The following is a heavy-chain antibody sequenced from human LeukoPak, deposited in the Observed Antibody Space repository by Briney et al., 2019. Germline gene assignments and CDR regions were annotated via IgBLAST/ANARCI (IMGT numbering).Heavy chain of an antibody. CDR1: GFTFSSYD. CDR2: IGTAGDT. D-gene: IGHD6-19*01. Sequence: PGGSLRLSCAASGFTFSSYDMHWVRQATGKGLEWVSAIGTAGDTYYPGSVKGRFTISRENAKNSLYLQMNSLRAGDTAVYYCARGVVVAGTVHFDYWSQGTLVTVSS. CDR3: ARGVVVAGTVHFDY. J-gene: IGHJ4*02. V-gene: IGHV3-13*04.